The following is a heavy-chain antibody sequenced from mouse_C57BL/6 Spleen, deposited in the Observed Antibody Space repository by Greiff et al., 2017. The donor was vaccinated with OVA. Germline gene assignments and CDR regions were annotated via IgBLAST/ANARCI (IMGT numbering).Heavy chain of an antibody. V-gene: IGHV1-54*01. D-gene: IGHD2-3*01. CDR2: INPGSGGT. J-gene: IGHJ3*01. CDR1: GYAFTNYL. Sequence: VQLQQSGAELVRPGTSVKVSCKASGYAFTNYLIEWVKQRPGQGLEWIGVINPGSGGTNYNEKFKGKATLTADKSSSTAYMQLSSLTSEDSAVYFCARSEDGYSWFAYWGQGTLVTVSA. CDR3: ARSEDGYSWFAY.